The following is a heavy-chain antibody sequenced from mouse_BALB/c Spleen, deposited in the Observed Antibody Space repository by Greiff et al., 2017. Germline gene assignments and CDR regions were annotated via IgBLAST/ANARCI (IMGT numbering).Heavy chain of an antibody. CDR2: ISSGSSTI. V-gene: IGHV5-17*02. CDR1: GFTFSSFG. Sequence: EVQLVESGGGLVQPGGSRKLSCAASGFTFSSFGMHWVRQAPEKGLEWVAYISSGSSTIYYADTVKGRFTISRDNPKNTLFLQMTSLRSEDTAMYYYARSLHYYGSDAMDYWGQGTSVTVSS. J-gene: IGHJ4*01. D-gene: IGHD1-1*01. CDR3: ARSLHYYGSDAMDY.